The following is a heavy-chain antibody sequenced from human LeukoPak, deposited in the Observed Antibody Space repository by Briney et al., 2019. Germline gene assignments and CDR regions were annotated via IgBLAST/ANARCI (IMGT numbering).Heavy chain of an antibody. D-gene: IGHD6-19*01. V-gene: IGHV3-9*01. CDR2: ISWNSGSI. CDR3: AKDKYSSVLGMDV. Sequence: GGSLRLSCAASGFTFDDYAMHWVRRAPGKGLEWVSGISWNSGSIGYADSVKGRFTISRDNAKNSLYLQMNSLRAEDTALYYCAKDKYSSVLGMDVWGQGTTVTVSS. CDR1: GFTFDDYA. J-gene: IGHJ6*02.